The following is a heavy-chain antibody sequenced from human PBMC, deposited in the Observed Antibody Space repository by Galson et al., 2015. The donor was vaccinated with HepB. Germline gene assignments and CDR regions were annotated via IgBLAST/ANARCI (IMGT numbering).Heavy chain of an antibody. CDR2: ISSSGSTI. V-gene: IGHV3-11*01. J-gene: IGHJ6*03. Sequence: SLRLSCAASGFTFSDYYMSWIRQAPGKGLEWVSYISSSGSTIYYADSVKGRFTISRDNAKNSLYLQMNSLRAEDTAVYYCARVLSYYYYYMDVWGKGTTVTVSS. CDR1: GFTFSDYY. CDR3: ARVLSYYYYYMDV.